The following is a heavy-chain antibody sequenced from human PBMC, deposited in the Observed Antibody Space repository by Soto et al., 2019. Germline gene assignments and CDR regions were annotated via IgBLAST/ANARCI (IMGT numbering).Heavy chain of an antibody. CDR3: ARGGYGDYRPIFDY. V-gene: IGHV3-33*01. CDR1: GFTFSGYG. CDR2: IWYDGSNK. D-gene: IGHD4-17*01. Sequence: GGSLRLSCTASGFTFSGYGMHWVRQAPGKGLEWVAVIWYDGSNKYYADSVKGRFTISRDNSKNTLCLQMNSLRAEDTAVYYCARGGYGDYRPIFDYWGQGTLVTVSS. J-gene: IGHJ4*02.